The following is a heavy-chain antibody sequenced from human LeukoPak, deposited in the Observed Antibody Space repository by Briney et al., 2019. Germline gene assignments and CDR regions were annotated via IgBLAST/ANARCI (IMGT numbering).Heavy chain of an antibody. D-gene: IGHD3-22*01. V-gene: IGHV3-23*01. J-gene: IGHJ3*02. CDR3: ARVLRYDNSGHDSFDI. CDR2: FSGSGGST. CDR1: GFIFSNYA. Sequence: PGGSLRLSCAASGFIFSNYAMSWVRQAPGNGLQWVSAFSGSGGSTYYADSLKCRFTISRDNAKNSLYLQMNSLRAEDTAVYYCARVLRYDNSGHDSFDIWGQGTMVTVSS.